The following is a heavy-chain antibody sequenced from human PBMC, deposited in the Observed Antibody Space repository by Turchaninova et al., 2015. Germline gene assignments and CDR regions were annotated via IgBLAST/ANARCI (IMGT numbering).Heavy chain of an antibody. Sequence: QVQLVQSGAEVKQPGASVRVSCKASGYTFTNYVISWVRQAPGQGLEWMGWISAYNGNTKYAQKLQGRVTMTTDTSTSTAYMELRSRRSDDTDVYYCARDRPEYYYDSSGLNWYFDLWGRGTLVTVSS. J-gene: IGHJ2*01. CDR2: ISAYNGNT. D-gene: IGHD3-22*01. V-gene: IGHV1-18*04. CDR1: GYTFTNYV. CDR3: ARDRPEYYYDSSGLNWYFDL.